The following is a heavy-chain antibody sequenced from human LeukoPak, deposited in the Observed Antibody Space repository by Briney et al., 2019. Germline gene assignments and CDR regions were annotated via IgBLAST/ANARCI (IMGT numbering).Heavy chain of an antibody. V-gene: IGHV1-8*03. D-gene: IGHD3-22*01. J-gene: IGHJ4*02. CDR3: ARVRGSSGYYY. Sequence: ASVNVSCKASGYTFTSYDINWVRQATGQGLEWMGWMNPNSGNTGYAQKFQGRVTITRNTSISTAYMELSSLRSEDTAVYYCARVRGSSGYYYWGQGTLVTVSS. CDR1: GYTFTSYD. CDR2: MNPNSGNT.